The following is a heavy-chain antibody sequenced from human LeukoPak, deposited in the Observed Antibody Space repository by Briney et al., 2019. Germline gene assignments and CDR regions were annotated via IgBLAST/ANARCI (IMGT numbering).Heavy chain of an antibody. CDR2: IKQDGSEK. V-gene: IGHV3-7*01. D-gene: IGHD5-24*01. CDR3: ARTGMATIITPNGAFDI. CDR1: GFTFSSYW. Sequence: GGSLRLSCAASGFTFSSYWMSWVRQAPGKGLEWVANIKQDGSEKYYVDSVKGRFTISRDTAKNSLYLQMNSLRAEDTAVYYCARTGMATIITPNGAFDIWGQGTMVTVSS. J-gene: IGHJ3*02.